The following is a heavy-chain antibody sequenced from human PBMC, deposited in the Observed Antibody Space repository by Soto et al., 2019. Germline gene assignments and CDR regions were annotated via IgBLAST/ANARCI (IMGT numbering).Heavy chain of an antibody. CDR1: GYSFTNYW. CDR2: IYPGDSDT. V-gene: IGHV5-51*01. D-gene: IGHD6-19*01. Sequence: ESLKISCKGSGYSFTNYWIGWVRQMPGKGLEWMGIIYPGDSDTRYSPSFQGQVTISADKSISTAYLQWRSLKASDTAMYYCARLSIGAVDGNRVFDDWGQGTLVPVTS. CDR3: ARLSIGAVDGNRVFDD. J-gene: IGHJ4*02.